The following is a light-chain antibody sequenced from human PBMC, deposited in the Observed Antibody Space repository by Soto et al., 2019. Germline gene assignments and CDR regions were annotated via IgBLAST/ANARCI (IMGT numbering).Light chain of an antibody. CDR1: QSVSSY. CDR2: DAS. CDR3: QQRSNWPPIT. V-gene: IGKV3-11*01. J-gene: IGKJ5*01. Sequence: EIVLTQSPATLSLSPGERAPLSCRASQSVSSYLAWYQQKTGQAPRLLIYDASNRATGIPAKFSGSGSGTDFTLTISSLEPEDFAVYYCQQRSNWPPITFGQGTRLEIK.